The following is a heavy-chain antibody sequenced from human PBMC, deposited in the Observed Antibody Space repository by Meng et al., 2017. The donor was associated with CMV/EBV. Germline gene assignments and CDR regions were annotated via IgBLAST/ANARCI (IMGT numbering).Heavy chain of an antibody. J-gene: IGHJ3*02. D-gene: IGHD1-14*01. Sequence: SETLSLTCTVSGGSISSSSYYWGWIRQPPGKGLEWIGSIYYSGSTYYNPSLKSRVTISVDTSKNQFSRKLSSVTAADTAVYYCASGGDGNPPVLDAFDIWGQGKMVTVSS. V-gene: IGHV4-39*07. CDR3: ASGGDGNPPVLDAFDI. CDR1: GGSISSSSYY. CDR2: IYYSGST.